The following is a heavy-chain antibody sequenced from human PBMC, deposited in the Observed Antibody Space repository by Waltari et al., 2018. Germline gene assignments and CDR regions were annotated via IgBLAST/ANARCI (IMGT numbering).Heavy chain of an antibody. CDR1: GLIFSDYA. V-gene: IGHV3-73*01. Sequence: EVQLVDSGGALVQPGGSLKLSCEASGLIFSDYAMYWVRQASGKGLGWVGRIRSRTKGDATAYAESVQGRFTISRDDSKNTAYLEMNSLKTDDTAVYYCIRPFEMGIDWGQGTLVIVSS. CDR3: IRPFEMGID. D-gene: IGHD7-27*01. CDR2: IRSRTKGDAT. J-gene: IGHJ4*02.